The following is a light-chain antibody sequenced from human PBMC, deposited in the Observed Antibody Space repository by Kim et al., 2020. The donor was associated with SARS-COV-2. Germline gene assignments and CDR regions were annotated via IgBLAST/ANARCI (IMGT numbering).Light chain of an antibody. CDR2: DAS. CDR3: QQYSTFPLT. J-gene: IGKJ4*01. V-gene: IGKV1-16*02. CDR1: QAIKHH. Sequence: AAVGDRVTFHCRASQAIKHHLAWFQQKSGKAPKCLIYDASTLQSGVPSKFSGSGFGTEFTLTISCLQPEDFATYYCQQYSTFPLTFGGGTKVDIK.